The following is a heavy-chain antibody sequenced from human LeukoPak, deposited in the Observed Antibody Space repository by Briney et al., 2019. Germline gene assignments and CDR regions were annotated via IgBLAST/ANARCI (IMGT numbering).Heavy chain of an antibody. J-gene: IGHJ4*02. D-gene: IGHD1-26*01. Sequence: GGSLRLSCAASGVTFSSYWMSWVRQAPGKGLEWVANIKQDGSEKYYVDSVKGRFTISRDNAKNSLYLQMNSLRAEDTAVYYCARDAVGATNFDYWGQGTLVTVSS. CDR1: GVTFSSYW. CDR3: ARDAVGATNFDY. V-gene: IGHV3-7*01. CDR2: IKQDGSEK.